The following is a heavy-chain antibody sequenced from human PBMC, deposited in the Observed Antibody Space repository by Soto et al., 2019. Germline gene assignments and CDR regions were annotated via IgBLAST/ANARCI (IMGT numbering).Heavy chain of an antibody. D-gene: IGHD5-12*01. J-gene: IGHJ6*02. CDR1: GYTFTSYA. CDR2: INAGNGNT. CDR3: ARVGSATRMSIYYYGMDV. V-gene: IGHV1-3*01. Sequence: VAVKVSCKASGYTFTSYAMHWVRQAPGQRLAWMGWINAGNGNTKYSQKLQGRVTITRDTSASTAYMELSSLRSEDTAVYYCARVGSATRMSIYYYGMDVWGQVTTVTVSS.